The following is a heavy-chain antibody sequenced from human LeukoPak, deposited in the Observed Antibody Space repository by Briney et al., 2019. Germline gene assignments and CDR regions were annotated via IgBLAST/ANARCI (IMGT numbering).Heavy chain of an antibody. CDR1: GGSISSGSYY. CDR3: ARAQANWGSGVDY. CDR2: IYTSGST. Sequence: SETLSLTCTVPGGSISSGSYYWSWIRQPAGKGLEWIGRIYTSGSTNYNPSLKSRVTISVDTSKNQFSLKLSSVTAADTAVYYCARAQANWGSGVDYWGQGTLVTVSS. J-gene: IGHJ4*02. D-gene: IGHD7-27*01. V-gene: IGHV4-61*02.